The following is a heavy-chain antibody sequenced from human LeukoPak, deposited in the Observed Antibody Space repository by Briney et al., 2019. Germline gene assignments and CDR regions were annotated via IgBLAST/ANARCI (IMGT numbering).Heavy chain of an antibody. J-gene: IGHJ4*02. CDR2: IYSGGST. Sequence: GGSLRLSCAASGFTVSSNYMSWVRQAPGKGLEWVSVIYSGGSTYYADSVKGRFTISRDNSKNTLSLQMNSLRAEDTAVYYCARHGSSYSFDCWGQGTLVTVSS. D-gene: IGHD6-13*01. V-gene: IGHV3-53*01. CDR3: ARHGSSYSFDC. CDR1: GFTVSSNY.